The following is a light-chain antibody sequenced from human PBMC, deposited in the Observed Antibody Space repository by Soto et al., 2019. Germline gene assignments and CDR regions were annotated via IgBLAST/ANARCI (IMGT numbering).Light chain of an antibody. CDR2: EVS. J-gene: IGLJ1*01. V-gene: IGLV2-14*01. Sequence: QSALTQPASVSGSPGQSITISCTGTSSDIGGYNYVSWYQQHPGKAPKVMIYEVSHRPSGVSDRFSGSKSGNTASLTISGLQAEDEADYYCSSFTSRFTFVFGTGTKVTGL. CDR3: SSFTSRFTFV. CDR1: SSDIGGYNY.